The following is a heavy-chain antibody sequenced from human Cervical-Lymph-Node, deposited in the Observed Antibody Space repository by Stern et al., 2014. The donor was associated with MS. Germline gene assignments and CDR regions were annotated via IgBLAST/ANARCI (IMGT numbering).Heavy chain of an antibody. CDR2: ISDTASTI. CDR3: ARSRAVWGVTPDY. Sequence: VQLVESGGGLVQPGASLRLSCVPSGFTFSSYSMNWLRQAPGQGLEWVSFISDTASTIYYADSVKGRFTISRDNDKNSLYLQMNSLRAEDTAVYYCARSRAVWGVTPDYWGQGTRVTVSS. CDR1: GFTFSSYS. D-gene: IGHD3-10*01. V-gene: IGHV3-48*01. J-gene: IGHJ4*02.